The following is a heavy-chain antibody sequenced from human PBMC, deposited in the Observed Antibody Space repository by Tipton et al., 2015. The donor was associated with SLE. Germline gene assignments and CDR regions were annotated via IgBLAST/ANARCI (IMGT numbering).Heavy chain of an antibody. CDR1: GGSFRDHY. CDR2: INHSEST. D-gene: IGHD2-2*01. V-gene: IGHV4-34*01. J-gene: IGHJ6*03. CDR3: ARGGTRYCSSTSCFTGYYYYYMDV. Sequence: LRLSCAVYGGSFRDHYWSWIRQTPGKGLEWIGEINHSESTNDNPSLKSRVTISVDTSKNQFSLKLSSVTAADTAVYYCARGGTRYCSSTSCFTGYYYYYMDVWGKGTTVTVSS.